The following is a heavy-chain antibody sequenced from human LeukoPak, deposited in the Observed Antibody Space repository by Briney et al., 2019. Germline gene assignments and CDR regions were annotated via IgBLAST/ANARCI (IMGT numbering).Heavy chain of an antibody. V-gene: IGHV4-34*01. CDR1: GGSFSGYY. CDR2: INHSGST. CDR3: ARGSPWGNYGSGRRWFDP. Sequence: SETLSLTCSVYGGSFSGYYWSWIRQPPGKGLEWIGEINHSGSTNYNPSLKSRVTISVDTSKNQFSLKPSSVTAADTAVYYCARGSPWGNYGSGRRWFDPWGQGTLVTVSS. D-gene: IGHD3-10*01. J-gene: IGHJ5*02.